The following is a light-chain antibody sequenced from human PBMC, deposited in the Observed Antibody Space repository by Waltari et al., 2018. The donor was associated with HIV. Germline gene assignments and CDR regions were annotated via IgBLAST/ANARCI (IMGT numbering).Light chain of an antibody. Sequence: DIRMTQSPSPLSASPGDRVTITCRTSQIISKSLNWYRQKPGRAPQLLIYSATSLQRGVSSRFSGSGSASGTEFTLTINNFQPEDFATYYCHQSFMIPLTFGPGTKVDIK. J-gene: IGKJ3*01. V-gene: IGKV1-39*01. CDR2: SAT. CDR3: HQSFMIPLT. CDR1: QIISKS.